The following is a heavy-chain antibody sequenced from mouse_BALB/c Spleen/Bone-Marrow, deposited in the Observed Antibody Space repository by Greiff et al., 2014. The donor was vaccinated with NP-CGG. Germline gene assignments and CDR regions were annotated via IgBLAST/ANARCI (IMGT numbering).Heavy chain of an antibody. CDR1: GYTFTSYW. J-gene: IGHJ2*01. D-gene: IGHD1-1*01. V-gene: IGHV1S81*02. CDR3: ARRATSVVATDY. CDR2: INPSNGRT. Sequence: QVHVKQSGAELVKPGASVKLSCKASGYTFTSYWMHWVKQRPGQGLEWIGEINPSNGRTNYNEKFKSKATLTVDKSSSTAYMQLSGLTSEDSAVYYCARRATSVVATDYWGQGTTLTVSS.